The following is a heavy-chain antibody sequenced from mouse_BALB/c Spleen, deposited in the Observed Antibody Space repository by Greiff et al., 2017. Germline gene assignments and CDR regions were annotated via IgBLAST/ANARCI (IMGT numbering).Heavy chain of an antibody. J-gene: IGHJ3*01. Sequence: EVQLQQSGPELVKPGASVKIPCKASGYTFTDYNMDWVKQSHGKSLEWIGDINPNNGGTSYNQKFKGKATLTVDKSSSTAYMELRSLTSEDSAVYYCARVDGYYGFAYWGQGTLVTVSA. CDR2: INPNNGGT. CDR3: ARVDGYYGFAY. D-gene: IGHD2-3*01. CDR1: GYTFTDYN. V-gene: IGHV1-18*01.